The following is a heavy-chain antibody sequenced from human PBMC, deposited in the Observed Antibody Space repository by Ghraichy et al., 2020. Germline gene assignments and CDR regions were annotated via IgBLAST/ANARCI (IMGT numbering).Heavy chain of an antibody. Sequence: SETLSLTCTVSGGSISSYHWSWIRQPPGKGLEWIGYIYYTGSTRYSPSLRNRVTISVDTSENQFSLKLSSVTAADTAVYYCARQDSGGYSFDYWGQGTLVTVSS. CDR3: ARQDSGGYSFDY. D-gene: IGHD3-22*01. CDR1: GGSISSYH. J-gene: IGHJ4*02. V-gene: IGHV4-59*08. CDR2: IYYTGST.